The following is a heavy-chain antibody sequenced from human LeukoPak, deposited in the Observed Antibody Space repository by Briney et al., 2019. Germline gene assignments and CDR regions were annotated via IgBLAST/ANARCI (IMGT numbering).Heavy chain of an antibody. J-gene: IGHJ5*02. Sequence: GGSLRLSCAASGFTFSSYGMHWVRQAPGKGLEWVAVISYDGSNKYYADSVKGRFTISRDNSKSTLYLQMNSLRAEDTAVYYCAKDGPPWYLNFWFDPWGQGTLVTVSS. D-gene: IGHD6-13*01. CDR3: AKDGPPWYLNFWFDP. CDR1: GFTFSSYG. V-gene: IGHV3-30*18. CDR2: ISYDGSNK.